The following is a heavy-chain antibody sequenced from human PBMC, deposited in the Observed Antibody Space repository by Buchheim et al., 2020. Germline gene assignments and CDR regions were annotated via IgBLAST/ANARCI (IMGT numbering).Heavy chain of an antibody. D-gene: IGHD6-19*01. CDR2: IKQDGSKK. CDR1: GFSLSVYW. J-gene: IGHJ4*02. CDR3: AKAKFLKRDSSGWYFDY. V-gene: IGHV3-7*01. Sequence: DVQLAESGGGLVQPGGSLRLSCAASGFSLSVYWMTWVRQAPGKGLEWVANIKQDGSKKYYVESVKGRFTISRDNSKNTLYLQMNGLRAEDTAVYYCAKAKFLKRDSSGWYFDYWGQGTL.